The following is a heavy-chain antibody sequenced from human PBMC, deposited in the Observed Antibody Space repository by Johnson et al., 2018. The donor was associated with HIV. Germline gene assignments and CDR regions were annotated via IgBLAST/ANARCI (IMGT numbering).Heavy chain of an antibody. J-gene: IGHJ3*02. CDR3: TTDQVGRNYGGKYNS. V-gene: IGHV3-15*01. Sequence: VQLVESGGGLVKPGGSLRLSCAASGFTFNNAWMNWVRQAPGKGLEWVGRIKSRTDGGTTDYAAPVKGRFTISRDDSKNTLYLQMNSLKSEDTAVYYCTTDQVGRNYGGKYNSWGQGTMVTVSS. D-gene: IGHD1-7*01. CDR2: IKSRTDGGTT. CDR1: GFTFNNAW.